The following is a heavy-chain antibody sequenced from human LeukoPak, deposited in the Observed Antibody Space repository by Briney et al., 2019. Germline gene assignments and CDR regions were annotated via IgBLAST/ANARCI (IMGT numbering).Heavy chain of an antibody. CDR2: IIPIFGTA. CDR3: ARARTDGDYFDY. J-gene: IGHJ4*02. Sequence: SVKVSCKASGGTFSSYAISWVRQAPGQGLEWMGGIIPIFGTANYAQKFQGRVTITADKSTSTAYMELSSLRSEDTAVYYCARARTDGDYFDYWGQGTLVTVSS. V-gene: IGHV1-69*06. D-gene: IGHD4-17*01. CDR1: GGTFSSYA.